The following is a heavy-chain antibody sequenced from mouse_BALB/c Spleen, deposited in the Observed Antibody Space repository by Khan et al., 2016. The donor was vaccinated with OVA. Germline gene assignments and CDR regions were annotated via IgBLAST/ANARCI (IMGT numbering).Heavy chain of an antibody. V-gene: IGHV3-2*02. J-gene: IGHJ2*01. D-gene: IGHD1-1*01. CDR1: GYSITSDYA. Sequence: EVQLQESGPGPVNPSQSLSLTCTVTGYSITSDYAWNWIRQFPGNKLEWMGYISYSGRTSYNPSLKSRISITRDTSKNPVFLQLNSVTTEDTATYFCARSVTSTTVVATDFDYWGQGTTLTVSS. CDR3: ARSVTSTTVVATDFDY. CDR2: ISYSGRT.